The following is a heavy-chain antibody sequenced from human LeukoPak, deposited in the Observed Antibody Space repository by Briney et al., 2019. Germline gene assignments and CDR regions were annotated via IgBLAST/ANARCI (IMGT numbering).Heavy chain of an antibody. CDR1: GFTFSSYA. Sequence: GGSLRLSCAASGFTFSSYAMSWARQAPGKGLEWVSGISGSGGSTNYADSVKGRFTISRDNAKNSLYLQMNSLRAEDTAVYYCARGGFCSGTSCSPSAPAPYYYYGMDVWGQGTTVTVSS. CDR3: ARGGFCSGTSCSPSAPAPYYYYGMDV. CDR2: ISGSGGST. D-gene: IGHD2-2*01. J-gene: IGHJ6*02. V-gene: IGHV3-23*01.